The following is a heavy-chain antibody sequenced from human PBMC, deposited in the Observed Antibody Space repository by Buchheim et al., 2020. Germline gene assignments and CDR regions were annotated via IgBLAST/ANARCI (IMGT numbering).Heavy chain of an antibody. CDR2: FHFSGST. V-gene: IGHV4-59*08. CDR3: ARHEGPHSTGRRLDY. Sequence: QVQLQESGPGLVQPSETLSLTCTLSSDSISSYYWSWLRQPPGKGLEWIGYFHFSGSTNYYSSLKSRVTISGDISKRQFPLKLTSVTVADTAIYYCARHEGPHSTGRRLDYWGQGAL. CDR1: SDSISSYY. J-gene: IGHJ4*02. D-gene: IGHD6-19*01.